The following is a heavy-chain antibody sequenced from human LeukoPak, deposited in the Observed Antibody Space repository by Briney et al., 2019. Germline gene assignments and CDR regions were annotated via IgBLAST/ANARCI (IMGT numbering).Heavy chain of an antibody. Sequence: ASVKVSCKASGGTFSSYAIGWVRQAPGQGLEWMGRIIPILGIANYAQKFQGRVTITADKSTSTAYMELSSLRSEDTAVYYCAREYTDIVVVVAATPGWFDPWGQGTLVTVSS. D-gene: IGHD2-15*01. CDR2: IIPILGIA. CDR1: GGTFSSYA. V-gene: IGHV1-69*04. J-gene: IGHJ5*02. CDR3: AREYTDIVVVVAATPGWFDP.